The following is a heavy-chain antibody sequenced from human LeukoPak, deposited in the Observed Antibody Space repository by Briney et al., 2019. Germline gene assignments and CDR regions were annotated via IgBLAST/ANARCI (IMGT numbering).Heavy chain of an antibody. CDR1: GFTFSSHW. J-gene: IGHJ4*02. Sequence: GGSLRLSCAASGFTFSSHWMTWIRQAPGKGLEWVASIKKDVGEKFYVDSVKGRFTISRDNAKNSLYLHMNSLRVEDTAVYYCARLPALAAAGYRAFDYWGQGTLVTVSS. V-gene: IGHV3-7*01. D-gene: IGHD6-13*01. CDR3: ARLPALAAAGYRAFDY. CDR2: IKKDVGEK.